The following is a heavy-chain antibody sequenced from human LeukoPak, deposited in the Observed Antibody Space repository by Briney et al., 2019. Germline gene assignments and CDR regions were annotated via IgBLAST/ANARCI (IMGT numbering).Heavy chain of an antibody. CDR3: ARENPSGYYNRPIDY. Sequence: SETLSLTCTVSGASISSYYWSWIRQPPGKGLEWIGDIYYSGSIKYSPSLKSRVTMSVDTSKNQFSLKLSSVTAADTAIYYCARENPSGYYNRPIDYWGQGTLVTVSS. D-gene: IGHD3-22*01. CDR2: IYYSGSI. CDR1: GASISSYY. J-gene: IGHJ4*02. V-gene: IGHV4-59*01.